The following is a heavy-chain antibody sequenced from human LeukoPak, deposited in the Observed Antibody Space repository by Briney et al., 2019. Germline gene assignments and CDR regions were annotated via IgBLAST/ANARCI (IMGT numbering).Heavy chain of an antibody. D-gene: IGHD3-22*01. CDR1: GYTFTSYG. J-gene: IGHJ4*02. Sequence: GASVKVSCKASGYTFTSYGISWVRQAPGQGLEWMGWISAYTGNTNYAQKLQGRVTMTTDTSTSTAYMELRSLRSDDTAVYYCAREPPYYYDSSGLDYWGQGTLVTVSS. CDR2: ISAYTGNT. V-gene: IGHV1-18*01. CDR3: AREPPYYYDSSGLDY.